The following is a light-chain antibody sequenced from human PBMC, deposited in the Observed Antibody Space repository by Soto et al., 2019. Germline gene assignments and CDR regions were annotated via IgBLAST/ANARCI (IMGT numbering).Light chain of an antibody. CDR2: AAS. CDR3: QKYSSAPLT. CDR1: QGISNY. V-gene: IGKV1-27*01. Sequence: DVQMTQSPSSLSASVGDRVTITCRASQGISNYLAWYQQKPGKVPKLLIYAASTLQSGVPSRFSGSGSMTDFNFTLTIASLQPEDGATYYCQKYSSAPLTFGGGTKVEIK. J-gene: IGKJ4*01.